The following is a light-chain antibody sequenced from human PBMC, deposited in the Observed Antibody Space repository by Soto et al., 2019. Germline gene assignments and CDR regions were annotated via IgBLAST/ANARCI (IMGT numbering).Light chain of an antibody. Sequence: DIVMTQSPDSLAVSLGERATINCKSSQSVLYSSNNKNYLAWYQKKPGQPPKLLIYWASTRESGVPDRFSGSGSGTDFTLTINSLQAEDVAVYYCQQYYSPLLTFGGGTKVEIK. CDR3: QQYYSPLLT. CDR1: QSVLYSSNNKNY. V-gene: IGKV4-1*01. CDR2: WAS. J-gene: IGKJ4*01.